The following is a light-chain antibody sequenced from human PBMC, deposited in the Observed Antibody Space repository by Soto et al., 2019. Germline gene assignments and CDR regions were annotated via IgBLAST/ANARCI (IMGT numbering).Light chain of an antibody. V-gene: IGKV3-15*01. CDR1: QSVSSN. Sequence: EIVMTQSPATLSVSPGERATLSCRASQSVSSNLAWYQQKPGQAPRLLIYGASTRATGIPARFSGSGSGTEFTRTGSRLRSGDFAVYYCQQYNNWPPWTFGQGAKVEIK. J-gene: IGKJ1*01. CDR2: GAS. CDR3: QQYNNWPPWT.